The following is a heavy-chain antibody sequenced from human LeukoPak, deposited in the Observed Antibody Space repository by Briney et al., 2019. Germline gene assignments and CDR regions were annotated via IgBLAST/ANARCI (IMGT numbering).Heavy chain of an antibody. CDR2: MNPNSGNT. Sequence: ASVTVSFKTSGYSFSTFDINWVRQATGQRLEWMGWMNPNSGNTNYEQKFQGRLTMTRDTSISTAYMELSSLRSEDTAVYYCARGGILAQGATILYGMDVWGQGTTVTVSS. CDR3: ARGGILAQGATILYGMDV. D-gene: IGHD1-26*01. V-gene: IGHV1-8*01. CDR1: GYSFSTFD. J-gene: IGHJ6*02.